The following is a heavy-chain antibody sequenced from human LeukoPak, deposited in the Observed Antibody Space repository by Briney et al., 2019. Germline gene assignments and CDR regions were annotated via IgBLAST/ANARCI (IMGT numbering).Heavy chain of an antibody. CDR1: GYSISSGYY. J-gene: IGHJ5*02. CDR2: IYHSGST. CDR3: ARGPKGGVVVVAATRRGGWFDP. Sequence: PSETLSLTCTVSGYSISSGYYWGWIRQPPGKGLEWIGSIYHSGSTYYNPSLKSRVTISVDTSKNQFSLKLSSVTAADTAVYYCARGPKGGVVVVAATRRGGWFDPWGQGTLVTVSS. D-gene: IGHD2-15*01. V-gene: IGHV4-38-2*02.